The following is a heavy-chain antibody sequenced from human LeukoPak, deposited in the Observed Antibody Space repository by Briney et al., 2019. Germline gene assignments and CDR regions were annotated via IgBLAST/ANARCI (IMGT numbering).Heavy chain of an antibody. V-gene: IGHV3-21*01. Sequence: GGSLRLSCAASEFTFSTYSMNWVRQAPGKGLEWVSSISGSSSRIYYADSTKGRFTISRDNAKNSLYLQMNSLRAEDTAVYYCARDSYYESSGYFGDAFDIWGQGTMVTVSS. J-gene: IGHJ3*02. CDR1: EFTFSTYS. CDR2: ISGSSSRI. CDR3: ARDSYYESSGYFGDAFDI. D-gene: IGHD3-22*01.